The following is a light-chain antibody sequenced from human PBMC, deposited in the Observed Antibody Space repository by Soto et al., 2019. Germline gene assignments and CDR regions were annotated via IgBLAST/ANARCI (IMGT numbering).Light chain of an antibody. Sequence: DIQMTQSPSSLSASLGDRVTITCRASQTINNYLHWYQQRPGKAPKLLIYSASSLQTGVPPRLSGSGSGTHFTLTISSLQPEDFATYYCQQSSSTPHTFGQGTIVEIK. CDR3: QQSSSTPHT. CDR2: SAS. CDR1: QTINNY. J-gene: IGKJ2*01. V-gene: IGKV1-39*01.